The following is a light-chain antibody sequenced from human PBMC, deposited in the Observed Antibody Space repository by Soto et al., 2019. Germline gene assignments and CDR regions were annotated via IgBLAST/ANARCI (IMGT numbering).Light chain of an antibody. V-gene: IGKV3D-20*01. CDR1: QSVSSSR. CDR3: QQYGNSPIT. CDR2: DGF. Sequence: DIVLTESPATLPLSPGGRATLSCGPSQSVSSSRLAWNQQKPALAPRIXIYDGFLRATGIPDRVSGSGSGTDFTLTISRLEPEDFAVYYCQQYGNSPITFGQGTRLEIK. J-gene: IGKJ5*01.